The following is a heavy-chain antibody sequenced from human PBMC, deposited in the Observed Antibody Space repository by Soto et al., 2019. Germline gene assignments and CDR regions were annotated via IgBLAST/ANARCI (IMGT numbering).Heavy chain of an antibody. CDR1: GFTFSSYA. CDR2: ISGSGGST. D-gene: IGHD2-21*02. CDR3: AKDLSGNSNNWFDP. J-gene: IGHJ5*02. Sequence: QPGGSLRLSCAASGFTFSSYAMRWVRQAPGKGLEWVSAISGSGGSTYYADSVKGRFTISRDNSKNTLYLQMNSLRAEDTAVYYCAKDLSGNSNNWFDPWGRGTLVTVSS. V-gene: IGHV3-23*01.